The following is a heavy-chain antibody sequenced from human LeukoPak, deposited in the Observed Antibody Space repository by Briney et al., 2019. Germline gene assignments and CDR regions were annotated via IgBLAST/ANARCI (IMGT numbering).Heavy chain of an antibody. J-gene: IGHJ4*02. CDR1: GGSISSTGSF. Sequence: PSETLSLTCTVSGGSISSTGSFWGWIRQPPGKGLEWIGSIYSGGITYYNPSLKSRVTMSVDTSKNQFSLKLSSVTAADTAVYYCARDVYYYDSSGYHLFDYWGQGTLVTVSS. D-gene: IGHD3-22*01. CDR2: IYSGGIT. V-gene: IGHV4-39*07. CDR3: ARDVYYYDSSGYHLFDY.